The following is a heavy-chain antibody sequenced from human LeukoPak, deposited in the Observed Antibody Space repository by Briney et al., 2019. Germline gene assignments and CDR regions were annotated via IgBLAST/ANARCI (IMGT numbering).Heavy chain of an antibody. CDR3: ARIYYSSSYDYWYFDL. CDR2: IYYSGST. J-gene: IGHJ2*01. D-gene: IGHD6-13*01. CDR1: GDSISSYY. Sequence: SETLSLTCTVSGDSISSYYWSWLRQPPGKGLEWIGYIYYSGSTKYNPSLKSRVTISVDTSKNQFSLKLTSVTAADTAVYYRARIYYSSSYDYWYFDLWGRGTLVTVSS. V-gene: IGHV4-59*01.